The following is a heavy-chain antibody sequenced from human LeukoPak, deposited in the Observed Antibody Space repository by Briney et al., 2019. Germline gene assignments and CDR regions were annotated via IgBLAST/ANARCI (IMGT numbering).Heavy chain of an antibody. Sequence: SETLSLTCTVSGGSISNYCWSWIRQPPGKGLEWIGYVYYSGNTNYNPSLKSRVTISVDTSKNQFSLKLSSVTAADTAVYYCARDGALTGDYYYYGMDVWGQGTTVTVSS. D-gene: IGHD7-27*01. CDR2: VYYSGNT. V-gene: IGHV4-59*01. J-gene: IGHJ6*02. CDR3: ARDGALTGDYYYYGMDV. CDR1: GGSISNYC.